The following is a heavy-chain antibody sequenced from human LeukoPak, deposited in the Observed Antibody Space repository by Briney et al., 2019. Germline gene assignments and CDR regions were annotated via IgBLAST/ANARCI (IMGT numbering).Heavy chain of an antibody. J-gene: IGHJ5*02. D-gene: IGHD5-12*01. CDR2: IYYSGST. CDR3: ARDGGYSGYAWFDP. Sequence: SETLSLTCTVSGGSISSYYWSWIRQPPGKGLEWIGYIYYSGSTYYNPSLKSRVSISVDTSKNQFSLKLSSVTAADTAVYYCARDGGYSGYAWFDPWGQGTLVTVSS. CDR1: GGSISSYY. V-gene: IGHV4-59*12.